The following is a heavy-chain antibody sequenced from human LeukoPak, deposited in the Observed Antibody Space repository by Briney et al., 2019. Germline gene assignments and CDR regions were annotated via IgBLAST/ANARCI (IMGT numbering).Heavy chain of an antibody. CDR3: ARLIYNTYTNNWRFDY. Sequence: SETLSLTCAVSGGSISSYYWSWIRQPPGKGLECTGYISSSGSTNYNPSLESRVTISKDMSKNQFSLKLSSVTAADTALYYCARLIYNTYTNNWRFDYWGQGTLVTVSS. CDR1: GGSISSYY. V-gene: IGHV4-4*08. D-gene: IGHD1-1*01. CDR2: ISSSGST. J-gene: IGHJ4*02.